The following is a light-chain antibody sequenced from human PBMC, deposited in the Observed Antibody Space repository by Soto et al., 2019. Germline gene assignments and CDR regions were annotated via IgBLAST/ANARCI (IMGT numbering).Light chain of an antibody. Sequence: QSALTQPPSVSGAPGQRVTISCTGSSSNIGAGYDVHWYQQVPGTAPKLLISGNTNRPSGVPDRFSGSKSGTSASLAITGLQAEDEADYYCQSYDSSLSAHVVFGGGTKVTVL. CDR2: GNT. J-gene: IGLJ2*01. V-gene: IGLV1-40*01. CDR1: SSNIGAGYD. CDR3: QSYDSSLSAHVV.